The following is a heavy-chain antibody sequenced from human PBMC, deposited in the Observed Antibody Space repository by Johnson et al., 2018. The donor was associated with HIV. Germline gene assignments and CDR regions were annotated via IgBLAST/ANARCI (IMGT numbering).Heavy chain of an antibody. CDR1: GFTFSRYG. J-gene: IGHJ3*02. CDR3: ARHRAAVLWFREGDTFDI. CDR2: IWYDGSNK. D-gene: IGHD3-10*01. V-gene: IGHV3-33*01. Sequence: VQLVESGGGVVQVGRSLRLSCEASGFTFSRYGMHWVRQAPGKALEWVAVIWYDGSNKYYADSVKARFTISRDNSKNTLYLQMNSLRAEDTAVYYCARHRAAVLWFREGDTFDIWGQGTMVTVSS.